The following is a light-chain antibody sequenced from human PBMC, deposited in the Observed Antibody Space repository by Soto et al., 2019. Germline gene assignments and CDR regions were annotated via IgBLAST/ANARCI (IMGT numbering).Light chain of an antibody. Sequence: DIQMTQSPSTLSASVGDRVTITCRANQSISTWLAWYQRKPGKAPKLLIYKASSLESVVPSRFSGSGSGTEFTLTISSLQPDDFATYYCQQYDSYSFTFGPGTKVDIK. CDR1: QSISTW. V-gene: IGKV1-5*03. CDR3: QQYDSYSFT. J-gene: IGKJ3*01. CDR2: KAS.